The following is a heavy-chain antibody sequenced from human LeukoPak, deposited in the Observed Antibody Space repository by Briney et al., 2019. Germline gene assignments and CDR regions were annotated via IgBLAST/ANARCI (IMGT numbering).Heavy chain of an antibody. Sequence: GASVKVSCKASGYTFTGYYMHWVRQAPGQGLEWMGWINPNSGGTNYAQKFQGRVTMTRDTSISTAYMELSRLRSDDTAVYYCARDPSWGPEIIFDYCGQGTLVTVSS. CDR3: ARDPSWGPEIIFDY. V-gene: IGHV1-2*02. CDR2: INPNSGGT. D-gene: IGHD2-2*01. J-gene: IGHJ4*02. CDR1: GYTFTGYY.